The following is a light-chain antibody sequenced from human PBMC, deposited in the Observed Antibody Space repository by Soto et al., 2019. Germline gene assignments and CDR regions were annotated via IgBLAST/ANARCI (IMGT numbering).Light chain of an antibody. CDR1: QNIRGNE. V-gene: IGKV3-20*01. CDR2: RGS. Sequence: EVVLTQSPGTLTLSPGERATLSCRASQNIRGNELAWYQQKPGQAPRLLIYRGSSRATGIPDRFSGRGSGTDLTLTISRLEPDDFAVYYCQDYGTSAPWTFGQGNKVEIK. J-gene: IGKJ1*01. CDR3: QDYGTSAPWT.